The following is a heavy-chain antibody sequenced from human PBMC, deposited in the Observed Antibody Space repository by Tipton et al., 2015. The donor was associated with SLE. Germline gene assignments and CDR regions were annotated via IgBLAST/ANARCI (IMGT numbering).Heavy chain of an antibody. V-gene: IGHV4-34*01. CDR2: LNHSGGT. CDR3: ARGLGSPFDY. Sequence: GLVKPSETLSLTCAVYGGSFSGHYWSWIRQPPGKGLECVGELNHSGGTNSNPSLKSRVTISLDTSKNQFSLSLSSVTAADTAVYYCARGLGSPFDYWGQGTLVTVSS. D-gene: IGHD3-16*01. J-gene: IGHJ4*01. CDR1: GGSFSGHY.